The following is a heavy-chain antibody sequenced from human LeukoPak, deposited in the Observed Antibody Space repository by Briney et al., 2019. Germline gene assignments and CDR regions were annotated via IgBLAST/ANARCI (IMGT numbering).Heavy chain of an antibody. CDR3: AKDVGRYGFWSGLGY. J-gene: IGHJ4*02. D-gene: IGHD3-3*01. CDR1: GFTFSSYG. Sequence: GGSLRLSCAASGFTFSSYGMHWVRQAPGKGLEWVAFIRYDGSNKYYADSVKGRFTISRDDSKNTLYLQMNSLRAEDTAVYYCAKDVGRYGFWSGLGYWGQGALVTVSS. CDR2: IRYDGSNK. V-gene: IGHV3-30*02.